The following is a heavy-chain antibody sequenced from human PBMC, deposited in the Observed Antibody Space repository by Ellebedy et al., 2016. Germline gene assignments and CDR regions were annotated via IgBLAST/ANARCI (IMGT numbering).Heavy chain of an antibody. Sequence: ASVKVSCXASGYTFIGSYIHWLRQAPGQGLEWMGWINSNSGGTQYAQKFHDRITMTRDTSISTVYMELRRLRSDDTAVYYCAREISVPGSGFDPWGQGTLVTVSS. J-gene: IGHJ5*02. CDR3: AREISVPGSGFDP. CDR2: INSNSGGT. D-gene: IGHD6-19*01. V-gene: IGHV1-2*02. CDR1: GYTFIGSY.